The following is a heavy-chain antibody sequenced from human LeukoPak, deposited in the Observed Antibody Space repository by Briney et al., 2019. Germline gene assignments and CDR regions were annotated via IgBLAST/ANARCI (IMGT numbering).Heavy chain of an antibody. CDR2: ISSSSSYI. V-gene: IGHV3-21*04. CDR1: GFTFSSYS. CDR3: AKGLKWLPRGYFDY. J-gene: IGHJ4*02. Sequence: PGGSLRLSCAASGFTFSSYSMNWVRQAPGKGLEWVSSISSSSSYIYYADSVKGRFTISRDNSKNTLYLQMNSLRAEDTAVYYCAKGLKWLPRGYFDYWGQGTLVTVSS. D-gene: IGHD3-22*01.